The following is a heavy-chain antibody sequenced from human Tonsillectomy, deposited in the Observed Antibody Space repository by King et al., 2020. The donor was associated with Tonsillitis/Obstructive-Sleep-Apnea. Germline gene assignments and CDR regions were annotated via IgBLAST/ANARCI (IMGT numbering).Heavy chain of an antibody. Sequence: QLQESGPGLVKPSQTLSLTCTVSSDSISSGGYYWSWISQHPGKGLEWIGVIAYTGSPCSNPSLHSLVTISVETSKNQFSLRLRSVTAADTAVYYCARTGDLSSSWFYNWFDPWGQGTLVTVSS. V-gene: IGHV4-31*01. J-gene: IGHJ5*02. CDR2: IAYTGSP. CDR1: SDSISSGGYY. CDR3: ARTGDLSSSWFYNWFDP. D-gene: IGHD6-13*01.